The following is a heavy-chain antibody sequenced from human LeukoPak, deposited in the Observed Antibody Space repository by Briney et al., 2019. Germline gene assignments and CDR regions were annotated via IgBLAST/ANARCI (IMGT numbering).Heavy chain of an antibody. CDR1: GGTFSSYA. CDR2: IIPIFGTA. D-gene: IGHD5-18*01. V-gene: IGHV1-69*05. CDR3: ATQKGPTAMVLY. Sequence: SVKVSCKASGGTFSSYAISWVRPAPGQGLEWMGRIIPIFGTANYAQKLQGRVTITTDESTSTAYMELSSLRSEDTAVYYCATQKGPTAMVLYWGQGTLVTVSS. J-gene: IGHJ4*02.